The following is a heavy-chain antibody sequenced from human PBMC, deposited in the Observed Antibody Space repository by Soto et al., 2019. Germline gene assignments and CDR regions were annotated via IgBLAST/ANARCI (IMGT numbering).Heavy chain of an antibody. CDR2: MYWNGDK. CDR3: GHRSNSFDFTGTDL. V-gene: IGHV2-5*01. D-gene: IGHD3-3*01. CDR1: GFSLSTGGVG. Sequence: QITLKASGPTLVKPTQTLTLTCSFSGFSLSTGGVGVVWIRQPPVTALEWLAIMYWNGDKRYSPSLRSRLTITDDTSANQVGLTRTNMGPVDTATYYCGHRSNSFDFTGTDLWGQGALVTVSS. J-gene: IGHJ5*02.